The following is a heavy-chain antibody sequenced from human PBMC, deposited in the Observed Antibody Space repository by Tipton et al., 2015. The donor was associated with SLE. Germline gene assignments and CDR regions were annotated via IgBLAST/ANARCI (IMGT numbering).Heavy chain of an antibody. CDR1: GFTFSSYG. J-gene: IGHJ6*02. CDR3: AKQISPHYGMDV. Sequence: SLRLSCAASGFTFSSYGMHWVRRAPGKGLEWVAVIWYDGSNKYYADSVKGRFTISRDNSKNTLYLQMNSLRAEDTAVYYCAKQISPHYGMDVWGQGTTVTVSS. CDR2: IWYDGSNK. V-gene: IGHV3-30*18.